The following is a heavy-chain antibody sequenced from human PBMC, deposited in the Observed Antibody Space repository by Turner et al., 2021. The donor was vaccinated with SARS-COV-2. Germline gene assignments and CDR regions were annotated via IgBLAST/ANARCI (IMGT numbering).Heavy chain of an antibody. D-gene: IGHD3-22*01. CDR1: GCTLSSYA. CDR2: ISYDGSNK. V-gene: IGHV3-30-3*01. J-gene: IGHJ6*02. Sequence: VQLVECGGGVLQPGWSVRLSRAATGCTLSSYAMNWVRQAPGKGLGWVGFISYDGSNKYYADSVKGRFTSSRDKSKNTLYLQMNSLRAEDTAVHYCAGIQSYDRSDYYGMDVWGQGTTGTVSS. CDR3: AGIQSYDRSDYYGMDV.